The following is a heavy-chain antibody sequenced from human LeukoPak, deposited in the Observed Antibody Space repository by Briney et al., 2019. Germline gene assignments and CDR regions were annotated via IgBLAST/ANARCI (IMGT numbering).Heavy chain of an antibody. D-gene: IGHD3-22*01. CDR1: GGSISSYY. J-gene: IGHJ4*02. CDR3: ARDRGYYYDSSGLQPFDY. V-gene: IGHV4-59*12. CDR2: FYYSGST. Sequence: SEPLTLTCSVSGGSISSYYWSWIRQPPGKGLEWIGYFYYSGSTNYNPSLKSRVTISVDTSKNQFSLKLSSVTAADTAVYYCARDRGYYYDSSGLQPFDYWGQGTLVTVSS.